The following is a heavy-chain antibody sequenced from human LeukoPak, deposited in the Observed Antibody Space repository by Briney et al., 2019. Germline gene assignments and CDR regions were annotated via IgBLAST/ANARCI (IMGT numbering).Heavy chain of an antibody. Sequence: GGSLRLSCEAPGFTFSSYWMSWVRQAPGKGLEWVANIKQDGSEKYYVDSVKGRFTISRDNAKNSLYLQMNILRAEDTGFYYCARAIGDNYGSGSPQFPQPHMSYYNYMDVWGKGTRVTVSS. CDR2: IKQDGSEK. V-gene: IGHV3-7*03. CDR3: ARAIGDNYGSGSPQFPQPHMSYYNYMDV. J-gene: IGHJ6*03. D-gene: IGHD3-10*01. CDR1: GFTFSSYW.